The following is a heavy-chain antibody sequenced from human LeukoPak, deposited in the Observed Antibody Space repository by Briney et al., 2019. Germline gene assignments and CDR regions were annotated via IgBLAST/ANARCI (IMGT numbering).Heavy chain of an antibody. CDR3: ARAGRSGSDLFLLDY. V-gene: IGHV1-18*01. J-gene: IGHJ4*02. CDR1: GYTFTNHG. CDR2: ISGYNGNT. D-gene: IGHD5-12*01. Sequence: ASVKVSCKASGYTFTNHGMSWVRQAPGQGLEWMGWISGYNGNTNYAQKFEGRVTMTTDTSSSTAYMELRSLRSDDTAVYYCARAGRSGSDLFLLDYWGQGTLFTVSS.